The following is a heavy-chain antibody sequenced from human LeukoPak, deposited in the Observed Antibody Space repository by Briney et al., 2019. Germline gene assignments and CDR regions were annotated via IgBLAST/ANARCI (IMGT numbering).Heavy chain of an antibody. CDR1: GYTFTSYG. CDR3: ARGGVSKYQLWFDP. D-gene: IGHD2-2*01. Sequence: GAPVTVSFKASGYTFTSYGISWVRQAPGQGLEWMGWISAYNGNTNYAQKLQGRVIMTTDTSTSTAYMELRSLRSDDTAVYYCARGGVSKYQLWFDPWGQGTLVTVSS. CDR2: ISAYNGNT. V-gene: IGHV1-18*01. J-gene: IGHJ5*02.